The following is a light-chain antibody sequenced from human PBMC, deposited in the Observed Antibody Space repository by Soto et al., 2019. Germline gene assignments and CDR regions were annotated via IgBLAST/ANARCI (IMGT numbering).Light chain of an antibody. J-gene: IGKJ1*01. Sequence: DIQMTQSPSTLSASVGDRVTITCRARHSISSWLSWYQQKPGKAPKLLIYKASSLESGVPSRFRGSGSGTEFTLTISSLQPDDFGTFYCQQYNSYSTFGQGTKVEI. V-gene: IGKV1-5*03. CDR2: KAS. CDR3: QQYNSYST. CDR1: HSISSW.